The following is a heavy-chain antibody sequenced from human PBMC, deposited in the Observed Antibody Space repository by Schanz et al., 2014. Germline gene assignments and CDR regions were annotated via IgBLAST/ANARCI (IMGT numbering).Heavy chain of an antibody. CDR3: SSGEGRVTASGVVIVAMNV. CDR2: INPIGGST. D-gene: IGHD3-3*01. CDR1: GYSFTTYD. J-gene: IGHJ6*03. V-gene: IGHV1-46*01. Sequence: QVQLVQSGAEAKKPGASVRVSCKASGYSFTTYDVNWVRQAPGQGLEWMGIINPIGGSTSYAQKCQGRISMTRDTSTSTIYMELSSLRSEGAAVSFYSSGEGRVTASGVVIVAMNVWGKGTTVIVSS.